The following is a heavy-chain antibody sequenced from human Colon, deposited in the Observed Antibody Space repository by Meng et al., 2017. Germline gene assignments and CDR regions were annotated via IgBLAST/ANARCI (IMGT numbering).Heavy chain of an antibody. D-gene: IGHD2/OR15-2a*01. Sequence: GGSLRLSCAASGFTFTSYGMHWVRQAPGKGLEWVAVIRYDGSQAHYADSVRGRFTISRDNSMTTLYLQMNSLRAEDTGVYYCVRDFLYFDYWGQGTLVTVSS. J-gene: IGHJ4*02. CDR3: VRDFLYFDY. V-gene: IGHV3-33*01. CDR1: GFTFTSYG. CDR2: IRYDGSQA.